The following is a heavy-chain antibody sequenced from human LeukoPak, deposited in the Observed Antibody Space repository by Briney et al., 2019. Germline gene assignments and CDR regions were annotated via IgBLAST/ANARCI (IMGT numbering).Heavy chain of an antibody. Sequence: GASVKVSCKASGYSFTSNYIHWVRQAPGQGLEWMGMIYPRDGSTSYARKFQGRVTVTRDTSTSTVHMELSGLRSEDTAVYYCAGDQEAFDYWGQGTLVTVSS. V-gene: IGHV1-46*01. CDR3: AGDQEAFDY. CDR1: GYSFTSNY. CDR2: IYPRDGST. J-gene: IGHJ4*02.